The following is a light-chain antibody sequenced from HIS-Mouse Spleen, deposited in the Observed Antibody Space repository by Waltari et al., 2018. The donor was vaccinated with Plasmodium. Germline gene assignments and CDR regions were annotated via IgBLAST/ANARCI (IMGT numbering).Light chain of an antibody. V-gene: IGKV3-11*01. CDR2: DAS. J-gene: IGKJ4*01. Sequence: ETVLTQSPPTLSLSPGERVPLSCRASQRVSSYLAWYQQKPGQAPRLLIYDASNRATGIPARFSGSGSGTDFTLTISSLEPEDFAVYYCQQRSNWLTFGGGTKVEIK. CDR1: QRVSSY. CDR3: QQRSNWLT.